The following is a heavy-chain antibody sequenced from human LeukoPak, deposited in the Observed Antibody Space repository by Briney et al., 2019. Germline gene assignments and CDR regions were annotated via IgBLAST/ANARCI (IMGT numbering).Heavy chain of an antibody. D-gene: IGHD4-17*01. J-gene: IGHJ5*02. CDR1: GYTFTGYS. V-gene: IGHV1-2*02. Sequence: ASVKVSCKASGYTFTGYSIYWVRQAPGQGLEWMGWINPNSGDTNFAQKFQDRVTLTRGTSISTAYMELTNLRSDDTAVYYCARPNGDYYNWFDPWGQGTLVTVSS. CDR2: INPNSGDT. CDR3: ARPNGDYYNWFDP.